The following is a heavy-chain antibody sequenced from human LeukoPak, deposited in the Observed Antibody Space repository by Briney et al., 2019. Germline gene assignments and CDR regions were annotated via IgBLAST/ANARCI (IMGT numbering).Heavy chain of an antibody. V-gene: IGHV3-23*01. CDR2: ISATGGST. CDR3: ANRPLDY. J-gene: IGHJ4*02. Sequence: GGSLILSCAASGFSFSTYAMSWVRQAPGKGLEWVSAISATGGSTYYADSVKGRFTISRDNSKNTLYLQINTLRAEDTAVYYCANRPLDYWGQGTLITVPS. CDR1: GFSFSTYA.